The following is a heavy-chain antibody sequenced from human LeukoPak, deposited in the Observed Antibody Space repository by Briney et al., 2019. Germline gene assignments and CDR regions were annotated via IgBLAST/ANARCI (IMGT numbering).Heavy chain of an antibody. J-gene: IGHJ4*02. D-gene: IGHD1-1*01. CDR1: GFTFSSYG. Sequence: PGRSRRLSCAASGFTFSSYGMHWVRQAPGRGLEWVAVISYDGSNKYYADSVKGRFTISRDILKNTLYLQMNSLRAEDTAVYYCARGPAGYNWGQGTLVTVSS. CDR2: ISYDGSNK. CDR3: ARGPAGYN. V-gene: IGHV3-30*03.